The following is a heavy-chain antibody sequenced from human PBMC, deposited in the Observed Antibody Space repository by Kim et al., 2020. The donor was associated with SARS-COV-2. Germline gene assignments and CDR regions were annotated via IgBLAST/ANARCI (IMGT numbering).Heavy chain of an antibody. CDR3: SNHRTMSATFDS. CDR2: ISDSGSTT. D-gene: IGHD2-15*01. Sequence: GGSLRLSCAASGFTFSTYAMSWVRQAPGQGLEWVSTISDSGSTTYYADSVKGRLTISRDNSKTTLYLQMSSLRTEDTAVYYCSNHRTMSATFDSWGQGTLVTVSS. CDR1: GFTFSTYA. V-gene: IGHV3-23*01. J-gene: IGHJ4*02.